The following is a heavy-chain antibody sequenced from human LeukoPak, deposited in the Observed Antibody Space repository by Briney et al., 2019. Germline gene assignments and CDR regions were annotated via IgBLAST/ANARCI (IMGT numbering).Heavy chain of an antibody. V-gene: IGHV3-23*01. Sequence: GGSLRLSCAVSGFSFSSYAMSWVRQAPGKGLEWVSGISGNGGTTYYADSVKGRFTISRDNSKNTLYLQMNSLRAEDTAVYYCARSGGSYFGYWGQGTLVTVSS. D-gene: IGHD2-15*01. J-gene: IGHJ4*02. CDR3: ARSGGSYFGY. CDR1: GFSFSSYA. CDR2: ISGNGGTT.